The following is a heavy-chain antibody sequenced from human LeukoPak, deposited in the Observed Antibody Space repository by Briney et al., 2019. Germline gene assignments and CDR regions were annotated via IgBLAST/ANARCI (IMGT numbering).Heavy chain of an antibody. Sequence: GGSLRLSCAASGFTFSDFAMAWVRQAPGKGLEWVSGITRSGGTNYADSVKGRFTISRDNSRDTLYLQMDGLRGEDTAIYYCAKYKGYYPYNYCMNVWGQGTTVTVS. V-gene: IGHV3-23*01. J-gene: IGHJ6*03. CDR1: GFTFSDFA. D-gene: IGHD2-15*01. CDR2: ITRSGGT. CDR3: AKYKGYYPYNYCMNV.